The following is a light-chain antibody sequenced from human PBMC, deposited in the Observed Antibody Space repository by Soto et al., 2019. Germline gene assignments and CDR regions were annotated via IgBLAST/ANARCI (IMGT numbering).Light chain of an antibody. CDR1: SSDVGGYIY. J-gene: IGLJ1*01. CDR2: DVS. V-gene: IGLV2-14*03. Sequence: QSVLTQPASVSGSPGRSITISCTETSSDVGGYIYVSWYQQHPGKAPKLMIYDVSNRPSGVSDRFSGSKSGNTASLTISGLQAEDEADYYCCSYTSSFTYVFGTGTKVTVL. CDR3: CSYTSSFTYV.